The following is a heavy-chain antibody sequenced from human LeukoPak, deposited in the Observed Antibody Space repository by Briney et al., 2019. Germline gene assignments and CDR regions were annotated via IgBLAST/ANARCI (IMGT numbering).Heavy chain of an antibody. V-gene: IGHV3-23*01. CDR3: AKDIRSSWYYFQD. CDR2: ISGSGDRT. Sequence: PGXXLRLSCAASGFSFSNYAMTWVRQAPGKGLEWVSTISGSGDRTYYADSVKGRFTISRDNSKNTLYVQMNSLRAEDTAVYYCAKDIRSSWYYFQDWGQGTLVTVSS. J-gene: IGHJ1*01. D-gene: IGHD6-13*01. CDR1: GFSFSNYA.